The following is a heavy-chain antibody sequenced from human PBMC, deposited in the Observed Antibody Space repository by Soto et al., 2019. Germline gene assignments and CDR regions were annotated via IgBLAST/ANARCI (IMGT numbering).Heavy chain of an antibody. J-gene: IGHJ4*02. CDR3: ASHAEGYYDSSGSQSDY. Sequence: EVQLVESGGGLVQPGGSLRLSCAASGFTFSNYIMNWVRQAPGKGLEWVSYISSSSSNIYYADSVKGRFTISRDNAKKSLYLQMNSLRDEDTAVYYCASHAEGYYDSSGSQSDYWGQGTLVTVSS. CDR2: ISSSSSNI. V-gene: IGHV3-48*02. CDR1: GFTFSNYI. D-gene: IGHD3-22*01.